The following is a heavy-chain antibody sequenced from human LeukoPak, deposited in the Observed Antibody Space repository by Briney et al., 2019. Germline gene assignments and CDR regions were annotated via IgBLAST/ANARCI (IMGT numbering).Heavy chain of an antibody. D-gene: IGHD6-6*01. CDR1: GGSISSGGYS. J-gene: IGHJ5*02. CDR3: ARDRGSSSFGWFDP. V-gene: IGHV4-30-2*01. Sequence: SETLSLTCAVSGGSISSGGYSWSWIRQPPGKGLEWIGYIYHSGSTYYNPSLKSQVTISVDRSKNQFSLKLSSVTAADTAVYYCARDRGSSSFGWFDPWGQGTLVTVSS. CDR2: IYHSGST.